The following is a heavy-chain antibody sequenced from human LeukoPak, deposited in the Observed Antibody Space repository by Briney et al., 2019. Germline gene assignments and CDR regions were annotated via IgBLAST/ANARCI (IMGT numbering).Heavy chain of an antibody. CDR2: ISRSSSAI. V-gene: IGHV3-48*02. Sequence: PGGSLRLSCAASGFTFSSYSMSWVRQAPGKGLEWVSYISRSSSAIYYADSVKGRFIISRDNAKNSLYLQMNSLRDEDTAVYYCARDRIIYGDYGDAFDIWGQGTMVTVSS. CDR1: GFTFSSYS. CDR3: ARDRIIYGDYGDAFDI. D-gene: IGHD4-17*01. J-gene: IGHJ3*02.